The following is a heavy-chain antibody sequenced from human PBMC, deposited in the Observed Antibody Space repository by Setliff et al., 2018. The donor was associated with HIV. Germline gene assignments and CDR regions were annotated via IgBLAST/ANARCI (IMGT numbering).Heavy chain of an antibody. Sequence: ASVKVSCKASGYTFTGYYMHWVRQAPGQGLEWMGRINPNSGGTNYAQKFQGRVTMTRDTSISTAYMELSSLRSDDTAVYYCVREARGGYFDYWGQGTLVTVSS. V-gene: IGHV1-2*06. CDR3: VREARGGYFDY. D-gene: IGHD2-15*01. J-gene: IGHJ4*02. CDR1: GYTFTGYY. CDR2: INPNSGGT.